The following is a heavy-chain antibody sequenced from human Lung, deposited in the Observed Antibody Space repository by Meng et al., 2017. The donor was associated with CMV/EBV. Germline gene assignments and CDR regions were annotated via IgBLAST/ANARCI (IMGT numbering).Heavy chain of an antibody. CDR2: IYSGGNT. CDR3: ATEPGYSSAWDN. D-gene: IGHD2-15*01. CDR1: GFIVSTKY. Sequence: GESLKISCAVSGFIVSTKYMSWVRQAPGKGLEWVSTIYSGGNTYSADSVKGRFTISRDNSKNILYLQMKGLTAEDTAVYYCATEPGYSSAWDNWGQGTLVTVSS. J-gene: IGHJ4*02. V-gene: IGHV3-53*01.